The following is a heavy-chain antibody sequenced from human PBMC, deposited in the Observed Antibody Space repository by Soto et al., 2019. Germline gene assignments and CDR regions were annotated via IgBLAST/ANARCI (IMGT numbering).Heavy chain of an antibody. Sequence: QVQLVQSGAEVKKPGASVKVSCKASGFTFASNDINWVRQAPGQGLQWMGWMNANVDATDSPQEFKGRVSMTWNASISTAYLDLHNLKSDDTAVYYCASEVVGGCSLWLDHWGQGSLVTVSS. D-gene: IGHD2-15*01. V-gene: IGHV1-8*01. CDR2: MNANVDAT. CDR1: GFTFASND. J-gene: IGHJ5*02. CDR3: ASEVVGGCSLWLDH.